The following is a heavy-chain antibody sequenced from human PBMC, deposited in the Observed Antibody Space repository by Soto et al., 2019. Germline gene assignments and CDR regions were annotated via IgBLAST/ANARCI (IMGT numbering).Heavy chain of an antibody. CDR2: IRSKAYGGTT. Sequence: PGGSLRLSCTASGFTFGDYAMSWVRQVPGKGLEWVGFIRSKAYGGTTEYAASVKGRFTISRDDSKSIAYLQMNSLKTEDTAVYYCTRDSRSRDYYGMDVWGQGTTVTVSS. CDR3: TRDSRSRDYYGMDV. CDR1: GFTFGDYA. V-gene: IGHV3-49*04. J-gene: IGHJ6*02.